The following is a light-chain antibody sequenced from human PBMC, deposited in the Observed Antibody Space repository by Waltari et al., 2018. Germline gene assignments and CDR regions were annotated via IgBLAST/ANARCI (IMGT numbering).Light chain of an antibody. CDR3: QQYYSAPYT. J-gene: IGKJ2*01. V-gene: IGKV4-1*01. CDR2: WAS. CDR1: QSVLNSANNENY. Sequence: DIVMTQSPDSLAVSLGERAAINSKSSQSVLNSANNENYLTWYQKKPGQPPKLLIYWASNRRSGVPDRFSGSGSGTDFTLTISSLQAEDVAVYYCQQYYSAPYTFGQGTKLEIK.